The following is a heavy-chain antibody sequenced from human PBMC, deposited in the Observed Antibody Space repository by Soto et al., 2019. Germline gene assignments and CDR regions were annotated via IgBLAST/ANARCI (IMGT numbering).Heavy chain of an antibody. Sequence: QVQLQESGPGLVKPSETLSLTCTVSGGSVSSGSYYWSWIRQPPGKGLEWIGYIYYSGSTNYNPSLKSRVTISVDTSKNQFSPKLSSVTAADTAVYYCARVLGLSYYGSGDGGWFDPWGQGTLVTVSS. J-gene: IGHJ5*02. CDR1: GGSVSSGSYY. CDR3: ARVLGLSYYGSGDGGWFDP. V-gene: IGHV4-61*01. CDR2: IYYSGST. D-gene: IGHD3-10*01.